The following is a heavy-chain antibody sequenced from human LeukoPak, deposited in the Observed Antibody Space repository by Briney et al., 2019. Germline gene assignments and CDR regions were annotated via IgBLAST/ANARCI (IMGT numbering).Heavy chain of an antibody. J-gene: IGHJ5*02. CDR1: GFTFSSYS. CDR3: ARVKVEMATIGWLDP. Sequence: GGSLRLSCAASGFTFSSYSMNWVRQAPGKGLEWVSYISSSGSTIYYADSVKGRFTISRDNAKNSLYLQMNSLRADDTAVYYCARVKVEMATIGWLDPWGQGTLVTVSS. D-gene: IGHD5-24*01. CDR2: ISSSGSTI. V-gene: IGHV3-48*01.